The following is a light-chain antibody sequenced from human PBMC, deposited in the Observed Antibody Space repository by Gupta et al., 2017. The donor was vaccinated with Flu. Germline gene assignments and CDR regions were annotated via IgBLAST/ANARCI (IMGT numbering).Light chain of an antibody. CDR1: SSDIGGYNY. J-gene: IGLJ3*02. CDR3: TSYTTTTALV. V-gene: IGLV2-14*01. CDR2: EVS. Sequence: HSALNHPASVSGSPGQSISISCTGTSSDIGGYNYVSWYQQRPGKAPKLMIYEVSHRPSGVSDRFSGSKSGNTASLIISGLQTEDEGDYYCTSYTTTTALVFGGGTKVTVL.